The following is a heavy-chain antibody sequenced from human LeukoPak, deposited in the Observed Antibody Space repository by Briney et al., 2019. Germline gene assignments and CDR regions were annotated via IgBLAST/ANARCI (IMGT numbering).Heavy chain of an antibody. Sequence: GGSLRLSCTASGFPFSSYAMSWVRRAPGKGLEWVSSIISSGDITYYPDSLKGRFTISRDNSKNTVYLQMDSLRADDSAVYYCAKNAGYSYGLYYFDYWGQGALVTVSS. CDR3: AKNAGYSYGLYYFDY. V-gene: IGHV3-23*01. J-gene: IGHJ4*02. CDR1: GFPFSSYA. D-gene: IGHD5-18*01. CDR2: IISSGDIT.